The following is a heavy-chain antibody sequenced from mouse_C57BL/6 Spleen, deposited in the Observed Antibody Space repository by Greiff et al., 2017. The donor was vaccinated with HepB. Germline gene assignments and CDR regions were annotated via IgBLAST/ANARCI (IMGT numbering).Heavy chain of an antibody. CDR3: ARSGYYGSSQYYFDY. CDR2: NYPGSGST. J-gene: IGHJ2*01. V-gene: IGHV1-55*01. CDR1: GYTFTSYW. Sequence: QVQLQQPGAELVKPGASVKMSCKASGYTFTSYWITWVKQRPGQGLEWIGDNYPGSGSTNYNEKFKSKATLTVDTSSSTAYMQLSSLTSEDSAVYYCARSGYYGSSQYYFDYWGQGTTLTVSS. D-gene: IGHD1-1*01.